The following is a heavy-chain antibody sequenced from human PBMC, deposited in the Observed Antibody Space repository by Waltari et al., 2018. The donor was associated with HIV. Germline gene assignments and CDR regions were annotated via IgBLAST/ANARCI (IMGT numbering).Heavy chain of an antibody. CDR3: ARPRYASGSAMFYGMDV. CDR1: GFPFDVYA. V-gene: IGHV3-30*14. CDR2: MSYDGRTK. D-gene: IGHD3-10*01. J-gene: IGHJ6*02. Sequence: QVQLVESGGGVVQPGKSLRLSCAASGFPFDVYAMHWVRRAPGKGLGWVAVMSYDGRTKSFADAVTCRFTVSRDNSKNTLFLQMSSLKAEDSGVYYCARPRYASGSAMFYGMDVWGQGTTVTVSS.